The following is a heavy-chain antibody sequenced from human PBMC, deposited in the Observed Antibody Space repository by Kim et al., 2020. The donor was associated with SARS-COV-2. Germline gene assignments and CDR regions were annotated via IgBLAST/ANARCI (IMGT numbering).Heavy chain of an antibody. J-gene: IGHJ5*02. D-gene: IGHD3-9*01. V-gene: IGHV3-48*02. CDR2: ISSSSSTI. Sequence: GGSLRLSCAASGFTFSSYSMNWVRQAPGKGLEWVSYISSSSSTIYYADSVKGRFTISRDNAKNSLYLQMNSLRDEDTAVYYCARDEEDYDILTGYPYRWGQGTLVTVSS. CDR3: ARDEEDYDILTGYPYR. CDR1: GFTFSSYS.